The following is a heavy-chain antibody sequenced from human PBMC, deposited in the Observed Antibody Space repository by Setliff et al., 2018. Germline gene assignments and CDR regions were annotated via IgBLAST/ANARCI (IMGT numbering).Heavy chain of an antibody. Sequence: GGSLRLSCAASGFTFSSYRMHWVRQAPGQGLEWVAFIWFDGSNKYYAASVTGRFTISRDNSRDTLYLQMNNLRAEGTAVYYCARDLRGILSLHDSDYWGQGTVVTVSS. D-gene: IGHD3-16*01. CDR1: GFTFSSYR. V-gene: IGHV3-33*08. CDR3: ARDLRGILSLHDSDY. CDR2: IWFDGSNK. J-gene: IGHJ4*02.